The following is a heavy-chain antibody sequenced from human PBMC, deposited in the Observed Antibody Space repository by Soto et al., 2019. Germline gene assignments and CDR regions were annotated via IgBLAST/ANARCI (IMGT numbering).Heavy chain of an antibody. CDR2: IYYSGST. D-gene: IGHD2-15*01. CDR3: ARDSSEVVAAPGAFDI. Sequence: QVQLQESGPGLVKPSQTLSLTSTVSGGSISSGGYYWSWIRQHPGKGLEWIGYIYYSGSTYYNPSLKSRVTISVDMSKNQFSLKLSSVTAADTAVYYCARDSSEVVAAPGAFDIWGQGTMVTVSS. CDR1: GGSISSGGYY. J-gene: IGHJ3*02. V-gene: IGHV4-31*03.